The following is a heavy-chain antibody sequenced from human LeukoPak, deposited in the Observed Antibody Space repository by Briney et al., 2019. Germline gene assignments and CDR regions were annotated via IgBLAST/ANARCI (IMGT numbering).Heavy chain of an antibody. CDR2: ISWNSGSI. CDR3: TKDGGSGSYYSPSHFDY. J-gene: IGHJ4*02. D-gene: IGHD3-10*01. Sequence: GRSPRISCAASGFTFDGYAMHWVRQAPGKGLEWVSGISWNSGSIGYADSVKGRFTISRDNAKNSLYLQMNSLRAEDMALYYCTKDGGSGSYYSPSHFDYWGQGTLVTVSS. CDR1: GFTFDGYA. V-gene: IGHV3-9*03.